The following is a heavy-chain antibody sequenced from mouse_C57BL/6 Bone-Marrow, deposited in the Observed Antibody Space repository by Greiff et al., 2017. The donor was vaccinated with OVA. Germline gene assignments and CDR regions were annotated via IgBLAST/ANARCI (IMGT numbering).Heavy chain of an antibody. J-gene: IGHJ3*01. CDR1: GFTFSDYG. Sequence: EVKLMESGGGLVQPGGSLKLSCAASGFTFSDYGMAWVRQAPRKGPEWVAFISNLAYSIYYADTVTGRFTISRENAKNTLYLEMSSLRSEDTAMYYCARSYDGYYTFAYWGQGTLVTVSA. V-gene: IGHV5-15*01. D-gene: IGHD2-3*01. CDR3: ARSYDGYYTFAY. CDR2: ISNLAYSI.